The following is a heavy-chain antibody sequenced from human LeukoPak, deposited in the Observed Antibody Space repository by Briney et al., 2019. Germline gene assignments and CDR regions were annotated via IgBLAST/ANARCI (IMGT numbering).Heavy chain of an antibody. CDR2: INPNSGGT. J-gene: IGHJ6*02. CDR3: ARGVRGYSGYDFSYYYGMDV. D-gene: IGHD5-12*01. CDR1: GYTFAGYY. Sequence: ASVKVSCKASGYTFAGYYMHWVRQAAGQGLEWMGWINPNSGGTNYAQKFQGWVTMTRDTSLSTAYMEPSRLSSDDTGVYCGARGVRGYSGYDFSYYYGMDVWGQGTTVTVSS. V-gene: IGHV1-2*04.